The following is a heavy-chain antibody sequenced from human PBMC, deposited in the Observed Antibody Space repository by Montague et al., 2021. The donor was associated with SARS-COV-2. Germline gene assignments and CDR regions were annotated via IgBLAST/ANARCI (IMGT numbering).Heavy chain of an antibody. V-gene: IGHV4-34*01. CDR3: ARGADYDFWSGYLGYKWFDP. Sequence: SETLSLTCAVYGGSLSGYYWAWIRQTPGKGLEWIGEINHSGNTNYNPSLKSRLTISVDTSKKQFSLKLSSATTADTAVYYCARGADYDFWSGYLGYKWFDPWGLGTPVTVSS. CDR2: INHSGNT. CDR1: GGSLSGYY. J-gene: IGHJ5*02. D-gene: IGHD3-3*01.